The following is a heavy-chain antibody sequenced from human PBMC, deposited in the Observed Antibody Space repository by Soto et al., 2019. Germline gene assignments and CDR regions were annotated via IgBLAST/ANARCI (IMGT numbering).Heavy chain of an antibody. CDR2: IYYSGST. Sequence: SETLSLTCTVSGGSISSSSYYWGWIRQPPGKGLEWIGSIYYSGSTYYNPSLKSRVTISVDTSKNQFSLKLSSVTAADTAVYYCASPGWVTTGDSFDYWGQGTLVTVSS. V-gene: IGHV4-39*01. CDR3: ASPGWVTTGDSFDY. D-gene: IGHD4-17*01. J-gene: IGHJ4*02. CDR1: GGSISSSSYY.